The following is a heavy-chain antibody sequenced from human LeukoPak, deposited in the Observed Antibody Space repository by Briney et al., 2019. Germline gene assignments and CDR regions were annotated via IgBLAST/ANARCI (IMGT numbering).Heavy chain of an antibody. Sequence: GGSLRLSCAASGFSFSDYGMNWVRRAPGKGLEWLSHINSNGAVISYADSVKGRFTISRDTAKSSLYLQMNSLKIEDTAIYFCARDPDGDYDFDYWGQGTLATVSS. CDR2: INSNGAVI. CDR1: GFSFSDYG. D-gene: IGHD4-17*01. CDR3: ARDPDGDYDFDY. J-gene: IGHJ4*02. V-gene: IGHV3-48*01.